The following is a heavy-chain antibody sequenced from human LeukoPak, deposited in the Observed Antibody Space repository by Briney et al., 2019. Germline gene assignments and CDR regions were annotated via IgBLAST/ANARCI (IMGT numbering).Heavy chain of an antibody. J-gene: IGHJ4*02. CDR3: VRGAPFDY. V-gene: IGHV3-74*01. CDR2: INSDGTST. CDR1: GFTFDDYA. Sequence: GGSLRLSCTVSGFTFDDYAMHWVRQVPGKGLVWVSRINSDGTSTSYADSVKGRFTISRDNAKNMLYLQMSSLRVDDTAVYYCVRGAPFDYWGQGTLVTVSS. D-gene: IGHD1-26*01.